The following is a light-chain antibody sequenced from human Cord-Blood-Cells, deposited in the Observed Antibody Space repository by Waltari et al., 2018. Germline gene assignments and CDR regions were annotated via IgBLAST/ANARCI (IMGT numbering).Light chain of an antibody. CDR1: SSDVGSFNL. J-gene: IGLJ2*01. CDR3: CSYAGSSTYVV. CDR2: EGS. Sequence: QSALTQPASVSGSPGQSFTIPCTGTSSDVGSFNLFSWYQQHPGKAPKLMIYEGSKRPSGVSNRFSGSKSGNTASLTISGLQAEDEADYYCCSYAGSSTYVVFGGGTKLTVL. V-gene: IGLV2-23*01.